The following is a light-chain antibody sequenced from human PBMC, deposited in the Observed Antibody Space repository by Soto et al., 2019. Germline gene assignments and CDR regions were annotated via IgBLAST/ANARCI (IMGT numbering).Light chain of an antibody. V-gene: IGKV2-30*01. CDR2: KVS. Sequence: DVVITQSPLSLPVTLGQPASISCRSSQSLVYSDGNTYLSWFQLRPGQSPRRLIYKVSNRDSGAPDRFSGSGSATDFTQKISRVEADDVGVYYCMQGTHWPPVTFGQGTKVEIK. CDR1: QSLVYSDGNTY. J-gene: IGKJ1*01. CDR3: MQGTHWPPVT.